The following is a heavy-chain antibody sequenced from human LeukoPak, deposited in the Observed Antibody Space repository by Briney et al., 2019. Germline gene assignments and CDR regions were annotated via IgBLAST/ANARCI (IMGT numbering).Heavy chain of an antibody. V-gene: IGHV4-61*08. CDR3: ARDNWGSLDY. D-gene: IGHD7-27*01. CDR1: GGSISSGGYY. Sequence: SETLSLTCTVSGGSISSGGYYWSWTRQHPGKGLEWIGYIYYSGSTYCNPSLKSRVTISVDASKNQFSLKLTSVTAADTAVYYCARDNWGSLDYWGQGILVTVSS. CDR2: IYYSGST. J-gene: IGHJ4*02.